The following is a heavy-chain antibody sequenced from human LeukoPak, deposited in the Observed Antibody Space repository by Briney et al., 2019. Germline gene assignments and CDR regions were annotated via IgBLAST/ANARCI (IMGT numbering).Heavy chain of an antibody. CDR3: AKSTRVPLTTVTTFLFA. D-gene: IGHD4-17*01. Sequence: GGSLRLSCAASGFTFSDYSMNWVRQAPGKGLEWVSSISDSGYYIYYTDSVKGRFTISRDNSKNTLYLQMNSLRAEDTAVYYCAKSTRVPLTTVTTFLFAWGQGTLVTVSS. V-gene: IGHV3-23*01. CDR2: ISDSGYYI. J-gene: IGHJ5*02. CDR1: GFTFSDYS.